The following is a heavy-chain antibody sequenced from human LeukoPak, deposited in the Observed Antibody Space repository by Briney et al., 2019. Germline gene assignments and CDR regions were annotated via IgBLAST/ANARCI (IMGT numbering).Heavy chain of an antibody. D-gene: IGHD6-13*01. CDR3: ARGRRIAAARYYFDY. CDR1: GYTFTGYY. V-gene: IGHV1-69*13. Sequence: ASVKVSCKASGYTFTGYYMHWVRQAPGQGLEWMGGIIPIFGTANYAQKFQGRVTITADESTSTAYMELSSLRSEDTAVYYCARGRRIAAARYYFDYWGQGTLVTVSS. J-gene: IGHJ4*02. CDR2: IIPIFGTA.